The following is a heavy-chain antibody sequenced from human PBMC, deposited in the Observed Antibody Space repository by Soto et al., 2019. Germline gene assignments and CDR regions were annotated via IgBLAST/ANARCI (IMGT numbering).Heavy chain of an antibody. Sequence: EVQLVESGGGLVKPGGSLRLSCAASGFTFSNAWMSWVRQAPGKGLELVGRIKSKTDGGTTDYAAPVKGRFTISRDDSKNTLYLQMNSLKTEDTAVYYCTTEIVATINGDFDYWGQGTLVTVSS. J-gene: IGHJ4*02. V-gene: IGHV3-15*01. CDR3: TTEIVATINGDFDY. D-gene: IGHD5-12*01. CDR1: GFTFSNAW. CDR2: IKSKTDGGTT.